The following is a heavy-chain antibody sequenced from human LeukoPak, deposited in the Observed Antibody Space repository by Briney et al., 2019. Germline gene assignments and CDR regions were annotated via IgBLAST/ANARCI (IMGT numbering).Heavy chain of an antibody. J-gene: IGHJ3*02. CDR3: ARDWLGAFNI. Sequence: PGRSLRLSCAASGFTFSSYAMHWVRQAPGKGLEWVAVISYDGSNKYYADSVKGRFTISRDNSKNTLYLQMNSLRAEDTAVYYCARDWLGAFNIWGQGTMVTVSS. V-gene: IGHV3-30*04. D-gene: IGHD3-16*01. CDR1: GFTFSSYA. CDR2: ISYDGSNK.